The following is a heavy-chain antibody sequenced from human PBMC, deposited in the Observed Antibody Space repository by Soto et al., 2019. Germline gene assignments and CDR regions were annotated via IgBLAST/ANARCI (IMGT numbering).Heavy chain of an antibody. CDR3: ARIYWLRDSRGYPQPFGV. CDR1: DGCMDSRDRY. CDR2: FYHSGST. D-gene: IGHD5-12*01. Sequence: SETLALTCSGSDGCMDSRDRYWSWILQSPGRGLGGIGRFYHSGSTYYNPSPRSRASISNDLSKNTFFLQLSSVTGADTAVYFFARIYWLRDSRGYPQPFGVCGQGNLVT. V-gene: IGHV4-30-4*01. J-gene: IGHJ1*01.